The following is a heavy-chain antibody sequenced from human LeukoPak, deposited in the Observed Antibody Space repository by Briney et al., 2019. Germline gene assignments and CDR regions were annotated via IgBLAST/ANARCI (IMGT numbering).Heavy chain of an antibody. CDR1: GFTFSTDS. V-gene: IGHV3-21*01. J-gene: IGHJ3*02. D-gene: IGHD1-1*01. Sequence: PLRCLRLSCAVSGFTFSTDSMNWVRQAPGEGLWWVSFKSSSSIYLYYADSVKRRTPISSDNAKSSLLRQTNSLRGEATALYYGAREVAGTGGFDIWGQGTMVT. CDR3: AREVAGTGGFDI. CDR2: KSSSSIYL.